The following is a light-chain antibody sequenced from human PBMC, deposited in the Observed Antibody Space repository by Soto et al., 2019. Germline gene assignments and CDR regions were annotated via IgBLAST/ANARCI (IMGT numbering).Light chain of an antibody. CDR1: QSVTSSY. J-gene: IGKJ4*02. V-gene: IGKV3-20*01. CDR2: GAS. Sequence: EVVLTQSPGTLSLSPGERATLSCRASQSVTSSYLGWFQQKAGQAPRFLIYGASSRATGSQDRISGSGSGTDLSLIISRLEPEEFAVCYCQHLPFGGGTRVEIK. CDR3: QHLP.